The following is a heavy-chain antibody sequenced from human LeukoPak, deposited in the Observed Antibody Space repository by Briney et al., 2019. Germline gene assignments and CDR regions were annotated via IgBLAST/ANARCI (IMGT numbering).Heavy chain of an antibody. CDR3: ARQDYDSTGYYSLNYFDY. Sequence: SETLSLTCTVSAGSISTSSYYWGWIRQPPGKGLEWIGSIYYSGSTYYNPSLKSRVTTSVDTSKNQFSLRLSSVTAADTAVYYCARQDYDSTGYYSLNYFDYWGQGTLVTVSS. CDR2: IYYSGST. CDR1: AGSISTSSYY. V-gene: IGHV4-39*01. D-gene: IGHD3-22*01. J-gene: IGHJ4*02.